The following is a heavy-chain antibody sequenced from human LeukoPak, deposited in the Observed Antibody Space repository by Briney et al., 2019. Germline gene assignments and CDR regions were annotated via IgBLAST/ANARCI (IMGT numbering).Heavy chain of an antibody. CDR1: GVSTSSSSYY. J-gene: IGHJ3*02. Sequence: SETLSLTCSVSGVSTSSSSYYWGWIRQPPGKGLEWLGSIYNSGSTHYNPSLKSRVTISVDTSKNQFSLKLSSVTAADTAVYYCAREVVPDVIDAFDIWGQGTMVTVSS. CDR3: AREVVPDVIDAFDI. V-gene: IGHV4-39*02. D-gene: IGHD2-2*01. CDR2: IYNSGST.